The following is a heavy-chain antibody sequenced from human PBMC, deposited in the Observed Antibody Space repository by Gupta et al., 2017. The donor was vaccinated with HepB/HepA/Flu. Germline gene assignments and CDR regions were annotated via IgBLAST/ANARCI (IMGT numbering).Heavy chain of an antibody. CDR2: YTHSGTN. CDR3: ARRFYTSSSLDS. J-gene: IGHJ4*02. Sequence: QAPLQQWGAGLSKPSETLSLTCAVYGESFSGYYWTWIRQPPGKGLGVIGGYTHSGTNNYNPSRESRVSILVYRPKKQFFLRLNSVTAADTAVYYCARRFYTSSSLDSWGQGTLVSVSS. CDR1: GESFSGYY. D-gene: IGHD6-6*01. V-gene: IGHV4-34*01.